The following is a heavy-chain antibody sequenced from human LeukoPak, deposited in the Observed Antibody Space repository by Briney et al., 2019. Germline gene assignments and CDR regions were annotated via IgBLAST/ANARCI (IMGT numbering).Heavy chain of an antibody. CDR2: IYYSGST. D-gene: IGHD6-19*01. V-gene: IGHV4-59*01. CDR3: ARDSSSGWYREYYFDY. CDR1: GGSISSYY. Sequence: SETLSLTCTVSGGSISSYYWSWIRQPPGKGLEWIGNIYYSGSTNYNPSLKSRVTISVDTSKNQFSLKLSSVTAADTAVYYCARDSSSGWYREYYFDYWGPGTFVTVSS. J-gene: IGHJ4*02.